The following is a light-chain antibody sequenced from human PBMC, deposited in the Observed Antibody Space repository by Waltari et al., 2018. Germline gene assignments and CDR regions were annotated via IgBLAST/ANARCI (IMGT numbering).Light chain of an antibody. J-gene: IGLJ7*01. V-gene: IGLV5-45*03. CDR3: MIWHGSAAV. Sequence: QAVLTQPSSLSATPGASASLTCTLRSGINVGTYRIYWYQQKPGSPPRYLLRYKSDSDKQQGSGFPSRFSGSKDVSANAGILLISRLQSEDEADYYCMIWHGSAAVFGGGTQLTVL. CDR2: YKSDSDK. CDR1: SGINVGTYR.